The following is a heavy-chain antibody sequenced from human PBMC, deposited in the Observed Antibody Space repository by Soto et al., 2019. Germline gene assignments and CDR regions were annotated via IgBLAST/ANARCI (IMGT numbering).Heavy chain of an antibody. V-gene: IGHV3-11*01. J-gene: IGHJ4*02. CDR3: ARERYSYGPYYFDY. CDR2: ITSSGSTT. Sequence: QVQLVESGGDLVKPGGSLRLSCAASGFTFSDYYMSWIRQAPGKGLEWVSSITSSGSTTYYTDSVKGRFTISRDNAKNSLYLQMNSLRAEDTAVYYCARERYSYGPYYFDYGGQGTLVTVSS. CDR1: GFTFSDYY. D-gene: IGHD5-18*01.